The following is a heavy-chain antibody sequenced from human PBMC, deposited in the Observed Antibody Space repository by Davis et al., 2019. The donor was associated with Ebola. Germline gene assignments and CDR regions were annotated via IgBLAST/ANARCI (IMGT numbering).Heavy chain of an antibody. V-gene: IGHV3-7*01. J-gene: IGHJ3*02. CDR3: ARDQMVVTAPFDI. CDR1: GFTFSNAW. Sequence: PGGSLRLSCAASGFTFSNAWMSWVRQAPGKGLEWVANIKQDGSEKYYVDSVKGRFTISRDNAKNTLYLQMNSLRAEDTAVYYCARDQMVVTAPFDIWGQGTMVTVSS. D-gene: IGHD2-21*02. CDR2: IKQDGSEK.